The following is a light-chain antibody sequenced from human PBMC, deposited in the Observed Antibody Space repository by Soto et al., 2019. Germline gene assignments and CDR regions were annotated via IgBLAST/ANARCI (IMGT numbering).Light chain of an antibody. Sequence: EIVMTQSPATLSVSPGERATLFCRASQSVNSNLAWYQQKPGQAPRLLIYGASTRATGIPARFSGRGSGTEFTLTISSLQSEDFAVYYCQQYNNWPPLFTFGPGTKVDIK. J-gene: IGKJ3*01. V-gene: IGKV3-15*01. CDR2: GAS. CDR1: QSVNSN. CDR3: QQYNNWPPLFT.